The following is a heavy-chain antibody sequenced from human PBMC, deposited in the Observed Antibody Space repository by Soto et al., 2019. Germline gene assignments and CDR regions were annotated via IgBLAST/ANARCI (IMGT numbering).Heavy chain of an antibody. Sequence: EVQLVESGGGLVQPGGSLRLSCSASGFTLSRYAMHWVRQAPGKGLEYVSATTSDGGSTYYTDSVKGRFTISRDNSKNTLYLQMSSLRAEDTAVYYCVKAGMTGRWSFLDYWGQGTLVSVSS. CDR1: GFTLSRYA. J-gene: IGHJ4*02. V-gene: IGHV3-64D*08. CDR3: VKAGMTGRWSFLDY. CDR2: TTSDGGST. D-gene: IGHD1-1*01.